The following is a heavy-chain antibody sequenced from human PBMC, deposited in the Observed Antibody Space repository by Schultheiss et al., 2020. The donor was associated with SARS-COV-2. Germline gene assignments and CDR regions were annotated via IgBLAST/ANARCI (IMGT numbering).Heavy chain of an antibody. D-gene: IGHD5-18*01. CDR2: INPNSGGT. Sequence: SVKVSCKASGYTFTGYYMHWVRQAPGQGLEWMGWINPNSGGTNYAQKFQGRVTMTRDTSISTAYMELSRLRSDDTAVYYCARVRDTAMVPNYWGQGTLVTVSS. J-gene: IGHJ4*02. V-gene: IGHV1-2*02. CDR1: GYTFTGYY. CDR3: ARVRDTAMVPNY.